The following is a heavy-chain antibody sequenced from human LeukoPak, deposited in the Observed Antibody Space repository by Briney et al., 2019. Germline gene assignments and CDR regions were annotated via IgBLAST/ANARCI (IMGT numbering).Heavy chain of an antibody. J-gene: IGHJ6*03. V-gene: IGHV4-4*07. Sequence: PSETLSLTCTVSGGSISSCFWSWIRQPAGKGLECIGRIYTSGSTNYTPSLKSRVTTSIDTSKIRFSVKLRSVPAADMAVYYCARVTTKEYTSGWPLTGRYYYYMDVWGTGTTVTISS. CDR2: IYTSGST. CDR3: ARVTTKEYTSGWPLTGRYYYYMDV. D-gene: IGHD6-19*01. CDR1: GGSISSCF.